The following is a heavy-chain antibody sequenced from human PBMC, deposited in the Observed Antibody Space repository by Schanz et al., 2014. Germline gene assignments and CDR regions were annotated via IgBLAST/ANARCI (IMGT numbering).Heavy chain of an antibody. CDR1: GGSIRTYF. CDR3: ARQYSGWSRFDP. Sequence: QVQLQESGPGLVKPSETLSLTCSVSGGSIRTYFWAWIRQPPGKGLEWIGFIYYSGSTNYNPSLKIRAPIPLDMPKNQFARTLTSVTAADTGVYYCARQYSGWSRFDPWGQGIRVTVSS. D-gene: IGHD6-19*01. J-gene: IGHJ5*02. V-gene: IGHV4-59*08. CDR2: IYYSGST.